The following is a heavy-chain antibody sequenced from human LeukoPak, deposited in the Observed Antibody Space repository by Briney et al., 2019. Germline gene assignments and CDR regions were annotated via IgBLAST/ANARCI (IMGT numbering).Heavy chain of an antibody. Sequence: PSETLSLTCTVSGGSISSGGYYWSWIRQRPGKGLEWIGYIYYSGSTYYNPSLKSRVTISVDTSKNQFSLKLSSVTAADTAVYYCAGESCSSTSCYGRVDYYYYGMDVWGKGTTVTVSS. D-gene: IGHD2-2*01. J-gene: IGHJ6*04. CDR1: GGSISSGGYY. V-gene: IGHV4-31*03. CDR3: AGESCSSTSCYGRVDYYYYGMDV. CDR2: IYYSGST.